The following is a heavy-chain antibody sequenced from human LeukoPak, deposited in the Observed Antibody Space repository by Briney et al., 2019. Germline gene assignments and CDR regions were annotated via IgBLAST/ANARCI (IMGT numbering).Heavy chain of an antibody. CDR1: GGSTSSSNW. V-gene: IGHV4-4*02. J-gene: IGHJ5*02. CDR2: IYHSGST. D-gene: IGHD4-11*01. Sequence: SETLSLTCAVSGGSTSSSNWWSWVRQPPGKGLEWIGEIYHSGSTNYNPSPKSRVTISVDKSKNQFSLKLSSVTAADTAVYYCSSVLQNWFDPWGQGTLVTVSS. CDR3: SSVLQNWFDP.